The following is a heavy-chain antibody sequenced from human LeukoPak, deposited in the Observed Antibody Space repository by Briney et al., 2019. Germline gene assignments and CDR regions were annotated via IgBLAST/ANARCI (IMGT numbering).Heavy chain of an antibody. D-gene: IGHD4-17*01. CDR3: AKGYYGDYTPFDY. CDR2: LSGSGGST. Sequence: GGSLRLSCAASGFTFSRFAMGWVRQAPGKGLEWVSALSGSGGSTYYQDSVRGRFTISRDNSKNTLYLEINSLRAEDTAVYYCAKGYYGDYTPFDYWGQGTLVTVSS. CDR1: GFTFSRFA. V-gene: IGHV3-23*01. J-gene: IGHJ4*02.